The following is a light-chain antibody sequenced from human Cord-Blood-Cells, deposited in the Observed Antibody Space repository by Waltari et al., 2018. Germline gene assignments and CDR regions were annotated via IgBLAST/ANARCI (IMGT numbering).Light chain of an antibody. J-gene: IGKJ1*01. CDR1: PSISSY. CDR2: AAS. Sequence: DIQMTQSPSYLSASVGDRVTITCRASPSISSYLNWYQQKPGKAPKLLIYAASSLQSGVPSRFRGSGSGTDFTLTISSLQPEDFATYYCQQSYSTPRWTFGQGTKVEIK. V-gene: IGKV1-39*01. CDR3: QQSYSTPRWT.